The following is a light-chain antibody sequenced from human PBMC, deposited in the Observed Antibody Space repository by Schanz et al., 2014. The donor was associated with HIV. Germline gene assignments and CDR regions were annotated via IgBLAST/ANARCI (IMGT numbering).Light chain of an antibody. V-gene: IGLV1-47*01. J-gene: IGLJ2*01. CDR1: SSNIQKNY. Sequence: QSVLTQPPSASGTPGQRVTISCSGSSSNIQKNYVYWYQQLAGTAPKLLIYEDNRRPSGVPDRFSGSKSGTSASLAISGLRSEDEADYYCAAWDDGLNGVFGGGTKLTVL. CDR2: EDN. CDR3: AAWDDGLNGV.